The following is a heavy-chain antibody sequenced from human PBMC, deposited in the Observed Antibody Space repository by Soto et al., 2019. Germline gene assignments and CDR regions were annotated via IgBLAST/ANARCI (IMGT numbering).Heavy chain of an antibody. CDR1: GFSSSNYF. CDR3: VRGDPYYGMDV. Sequence: QVQLVESGGGVVQPGRSLRLSCVASGFSSSNYFMHWVRQAPGNGQEWVAAISYDGSNKHYLDAVKGRFTISRDNSKNTLYLQMNSLRGEDTAVYSCVRGDPYYGMDVWGQGTTVTVSS. J-gene: IGHJ6*02. D-gene: IGHD2-21*02. CDR2: ISYDGSNK. V-gene: IGHV3-30*03.